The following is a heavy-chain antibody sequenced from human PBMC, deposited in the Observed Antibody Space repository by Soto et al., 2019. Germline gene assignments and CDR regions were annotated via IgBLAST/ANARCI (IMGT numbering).Heavy chain of an antibody. CDR1: GFIFTNYA. D-gene: IGHD6-19*01. CDR3: AKDRKSGSGWYWDY. V-gene: IGHV3-23*01. J-gene: IGHJ4*02. CDR2: ISGSGGIT. Sequence: DVQLLESGGGLVQPGGSLRLSCAASGFIFTNYAMSWVRQAPGKGLEWVSGISGSGGITYYADSVKGRFTISRDNSRNTLYLQMNSLRAEDTAVYYCAKDRKSGSGWYWDYWGQGTLATVSS.